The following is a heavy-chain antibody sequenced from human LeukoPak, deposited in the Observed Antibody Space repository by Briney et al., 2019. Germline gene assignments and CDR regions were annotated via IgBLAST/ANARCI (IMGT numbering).Heavy chain of an antibody. V-gene: IGHV4-30-4*08. Sequence: PSETLSLTCTVSGGSISSGDYYWSWIRQPPGKGLEWIGYIYYSGSTYYNPSLKSRVTISVDTSKNQFSLKLSSVTAADTAVCYCARGSHSYCGGDCYYVWFDYWGQGTLVTVSS. CDR3: ARGSHSYCGGDCYYVWFDY. D-gene: IGHD2-21*01. CDR1: GGSISSGDYY. CDR2: IYYSGST. J-gene: IGHJ4*02.